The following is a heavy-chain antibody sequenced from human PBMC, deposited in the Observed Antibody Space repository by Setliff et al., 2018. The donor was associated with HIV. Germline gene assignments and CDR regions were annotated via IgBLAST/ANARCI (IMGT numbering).Heavy chain of an antibody. CDR1: GYIFTNYG. J-gene: IGHJ3*02. Sequence: ASVKVSCKASGYIFTNYGISWVRQAPGQGLEWMGWITGYNGNTNYAEKFQGRVTMAIDTSTSTAYLELRSLRSDDTAVYYCARVGPESLPYTWDDEADTFDIWGQGTMVTVS. D-gene: IGHD1-1*01. V-gene: IGHV1-18*01. CDR3: ARVGPESLPYTWDDEADTFDI. CDR2: ITGYNGNT.